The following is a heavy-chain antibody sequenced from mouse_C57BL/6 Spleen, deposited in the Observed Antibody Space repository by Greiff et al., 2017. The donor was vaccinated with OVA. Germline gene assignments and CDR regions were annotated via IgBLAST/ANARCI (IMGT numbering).Heavy chain of an antibody. Sequence: EVQLQESGPGLVKPSQSLSLSCSASGYSITSGYFWNWIRRLPGNILECVGYIRYDGSTNYNASLKNRISITRDTSKNQFFLKLNSVSTEDAASYCCAARYAALAYWGQGTLVTVSA. CDR3: AARYAALAY. CDR2: IRYDGST. CDR1: GYSITSGYF. J-gene: IGHJ3*01. D-gene: IGHD2-14*01. V-gene: IGHV3-6*01.